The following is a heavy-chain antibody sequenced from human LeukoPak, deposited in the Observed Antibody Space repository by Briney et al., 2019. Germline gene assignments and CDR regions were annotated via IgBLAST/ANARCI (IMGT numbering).Heavy chain of an antibody. CDR2: IYSGGST. V-gene: IGHV3-53*01. D-gene: IGHD2-2*01. CDR1: GFTVVSSNY. J-gene: IGHJ4*02. Sequence: PGGSLRLSCAASGFTVVSSNYMSWVRQAPGKGQEWVSVIYSGGSTYYADSVKGRFTISRDNSKNTLYLQMNSLRAEDTAVYYCARGRYCSSTSCYYYFDYWGQGTLVTVSS. CDR3: ARGRYCSSTSCYYYFDY.